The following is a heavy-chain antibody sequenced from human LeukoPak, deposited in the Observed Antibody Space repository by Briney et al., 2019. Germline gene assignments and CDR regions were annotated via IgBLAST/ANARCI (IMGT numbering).Heavy chain of an antibody. CDR2: INHSGST. J-gene: IGHJ4*02. CDR1: GGSFSGYY. CDR3: ARAGLSYYFDY. V-gene: IGHV4-34*01. Sequence: SETLSLTCAVYGGSFSGYYWSWIRQPPGKGLEWIGEINHSGSTNYNPSLKRRVTISVDTSKNQFSLKLSSVTAADTAVYYCARAGLSYYFDYWGQGTLVTVSS.